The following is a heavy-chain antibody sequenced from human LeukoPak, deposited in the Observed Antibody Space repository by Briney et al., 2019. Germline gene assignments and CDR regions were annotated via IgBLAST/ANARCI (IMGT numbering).Heavy chain of an antibody. V-gene: IGHV3-23*01. CDR2: ISGSGGST. D-gene: IGHD1-26*01. Sequence: PGGSLRLSCEASGFTFSSYAMSWVRQAPGKGLEWVSAISGSGGSTYYADSVKGRFTISRDNSKNTLYLQMNSLRAEDTAVYYCAIGAVVGATNSDFDYWGQGTLVTVSS. J-gene: IGHJ4*02. CDR3: AIGAVVGATNSDFDY. CDR1: GFTFSSYA.